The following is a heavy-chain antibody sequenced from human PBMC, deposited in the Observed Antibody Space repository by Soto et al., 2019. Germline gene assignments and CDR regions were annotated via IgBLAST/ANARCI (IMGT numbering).Heavy chain of an antibody. Sequence: GSLRLSFAASGFSFSSYCMHWVRQAPGKGLEWVAVIWYDVSNKYYADSVKGRFTISRDNSKNTLYLQMNSLRAEDTAVYYCASTYYDFWSGYSGGMDVWGQGTTVTVSS. CDR1: GFSFSSYC. V-gene: IGHV3-33*01. CDR2: IWYDVSNK. CDR3: ASTYYDFWSGYSGGMDV. D-gene: IGHD3-3*01. J-gene: IGHJ6*02.